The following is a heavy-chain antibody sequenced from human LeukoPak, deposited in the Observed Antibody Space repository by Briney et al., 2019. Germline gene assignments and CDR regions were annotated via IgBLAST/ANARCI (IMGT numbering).Heavy chain of an antibody. CDR2: INSDGSST. Sequence: GESLKISCAASGFTFSSYWMHWVRQAPGKGLVWVSRINSDGSSTTYADSVKGRFTISRDNAKNTLYLQMNSLRVDDTAVYYCAKVTAVTNTGALDYWGQGTLVTVSS. J-gene: IGHJ4*02. CDR1: GFTFSSYW. CDR3: AKVTAVTNTGALDY. D-gene: IGHD4-17*01. V-gene: IGHV3-74*01.